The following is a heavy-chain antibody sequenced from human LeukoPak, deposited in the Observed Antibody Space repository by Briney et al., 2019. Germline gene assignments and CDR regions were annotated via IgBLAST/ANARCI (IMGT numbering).Heavy chain of an antibody. CDR1: GYTFTSYG. Sequence: SVKVSCKASGYTFTSYGISWVRQAPGQGLEWMGGVIAMLGTANYAQKFQGRVTITTDESTSTVYMELSSLRSEDTAVYYCARDADYDSSGYYGMDVWGKGTTVTVSS. CDR2: VIAMLGTA. D-gene: IGHD3-22*01. J-gene: IGHJ6*04. V-gene: IGHV1-69*05. CDR3: ARDADYDSSGYYGMDV.